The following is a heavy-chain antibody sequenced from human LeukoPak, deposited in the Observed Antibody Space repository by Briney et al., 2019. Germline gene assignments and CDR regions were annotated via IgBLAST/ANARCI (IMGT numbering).Heavy chain of an antibody. Sequence: SVKVSCKASGGTFSSYTISWVRQAPGQGLEWLGRISPILGIANYAQKFQGRVTITAYKSTSTAYMELSSLRSEDTAVYYCARESLAYCSSTSCPSGYFDYWGQGTLVTVSS. D-gene: IGHD2-2*01. V-gene: IGHV1-69*04. CDR3: ARESLAYCSSTSCPSGYFDY. J-gene: IGHJ4*02. CDR2: ISPILGIA. CDR1: GGTFSSYT.